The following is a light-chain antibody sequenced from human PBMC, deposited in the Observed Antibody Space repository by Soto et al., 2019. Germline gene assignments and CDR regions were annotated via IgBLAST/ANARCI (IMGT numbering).Light chain of an antibody. Sequence: QSALTQPASVSGSHGQSITISCTGTSSDVGGYNYVSWYQQHPGKAPKLMIYEVSNRPSGVSNRFSGSTSGNTASLTISGLQAEDEADYYCSSSTSSSTLNGVFGGGTKLTVL. CDR3: SSSTSSSTLNGV. CDR1: SSDVGGYNY. V-gene: IGLV2-14*01. J-gene: IGLJ3*02. CDR2: EVS.